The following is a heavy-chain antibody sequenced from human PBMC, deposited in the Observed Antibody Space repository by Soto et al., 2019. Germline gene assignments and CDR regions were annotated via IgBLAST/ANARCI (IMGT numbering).Heavy chain of an antibody. CDR2: IIPIFGTA. J-gene: IGHJ3*02. V-gene: IGHV1-69*13. CDR1: GGTFSSYA. D-gene: IGHD6-13*01. Sequence: ASVKVSCKASGGTFSSYAISWVRQAPGQGLEWMGGIIPIFGTANYAQKFQGRVTITADESTSTAYMELSSLRSEDTAVYYCARSFVAAGTYCAFDIWGQGTMVTVSS. CDR3: ARSFVAAGTYCAFDI.